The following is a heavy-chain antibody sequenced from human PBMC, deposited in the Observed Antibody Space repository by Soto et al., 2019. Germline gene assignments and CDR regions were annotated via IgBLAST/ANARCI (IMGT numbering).Heavy chain of an antibody. J-gene: IGHJ6*02. CDR3: ARLYYGDYLYYYGMDV. D-gene: IGHD4-17*01. CDR2: IIPIFGTA. CDR1: GGTFSSYA. V-gene: IGHV1-69*13. Sequence: GSSVKVSCKASGGTFSSYAISWVRQAPGQGLEWMGGIIPIFGTANYAQKFQGRVTITADESTSTAYMELSSLRSEDTAVYYCARLYYGDYLYYYGMDVWGQGTTVTVSS.